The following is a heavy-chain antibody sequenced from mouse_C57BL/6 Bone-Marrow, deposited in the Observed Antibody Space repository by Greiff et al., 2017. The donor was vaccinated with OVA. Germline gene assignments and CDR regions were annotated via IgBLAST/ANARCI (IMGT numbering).Heavy chain of an antibody. CDR2: IYPGDGDT. V-gene: IGHV1-82*01. J-gene: IGHJ1*03. CDR3: ARRDGSSYGYFDV. D-gene: IGHD1-1*01. Sequence: LVESGPELVKPGASVKISCKASGYAFSSSWMNWVKQRPGKGLEWIGRIYPGDGDTNYNGKFKGKATLTADKSSSTAYMQLSSLTSEDSAVYFCARRDGSSYGYFDVWGTGTTVTVSS. CDR1: GYAFSSSW.